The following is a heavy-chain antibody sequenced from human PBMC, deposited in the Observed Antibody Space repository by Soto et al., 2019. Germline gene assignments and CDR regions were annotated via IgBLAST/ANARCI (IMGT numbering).Heavy chain of an antibody. D-gene: IGHD2-21*02. V-gene: IGHV4-34*01. CDR2: INHSGST. J-gene: IGHJ4*02. CDR3: ARATNCGGDCYPLYYFGY. CDR1: GGSFSGYY. Sequence: SSETLSLTCAVYGGSFSGYYWSWIRQPPGKGLEWIGEINHSGSTNYNPSLKSRVTISVDTSKNQFSLKLSSVTAADTAVYYCARATNCGGDCYPLYYFGYWGQGTLVAVSS.